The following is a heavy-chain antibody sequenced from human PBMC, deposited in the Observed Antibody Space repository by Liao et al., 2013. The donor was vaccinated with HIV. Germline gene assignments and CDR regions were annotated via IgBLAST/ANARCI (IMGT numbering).Heavy chain of an antibody. CDR3: ARDLSFGSSTYWYFDL. V-gene: IGHV4-39*07. J-gene: IGHJ2*01. D-gene: IGHD5-18*01. CDR2: IYYSGST. CDR1: GGSISSSSYY. Sequence: QLQLQESGPGLVKPSETLSLTCTVSGGSISSSSYYWGWIRQPPGKGLEWIGSIYYSGSTYYNPSLKSRVTISVDTSKNQFSLNLNSVTAADTAVYYCARDLSFGSSTYWYFDLWGLAPWSLSPQ.